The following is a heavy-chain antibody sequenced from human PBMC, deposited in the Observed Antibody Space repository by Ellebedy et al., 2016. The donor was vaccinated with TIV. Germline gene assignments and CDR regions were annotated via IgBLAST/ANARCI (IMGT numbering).Heavy chain of an antibody. J-gene: IGHJ6*02. D-gene: IGHD3-16*02. CDR1: GYTFTSYD. Sequence: AASVKVSCKASGYTFTSYDINWVRQATGQGLEWMGWMNPNSGNTEYAQKFQGRVTMTRNTSITTAFMERSSLRSEDTAVYYCARGPFMITFGGVIMDVWGQGTTVTVSS. CDR3: ARGPFMITFGGVIMDV. V-gene: IGHV1-8*01. CDR2: MNPNSGNT.